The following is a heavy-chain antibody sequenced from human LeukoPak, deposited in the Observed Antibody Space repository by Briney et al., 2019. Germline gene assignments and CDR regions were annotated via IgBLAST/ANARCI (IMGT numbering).Heavy chain of an antibody. CDR3: AREGRILWFGELTRRY. J-gene: IGHJ4*02. Sequence: ASVKVSCKASGYTFTSYAMHWVRQAPGQRLEWVGWINAGNGNTKYSQKFQGRVTITRDTSASTAYMELSSLRSEDTAVYYCAREGRILWFGELTRRYWGQGTLVTVSS. CDR2: INAGNGNT. V-gene: IGHV1-3*01. D-gene: IGHD3-10*01. CDR1: GYTFTSYA.